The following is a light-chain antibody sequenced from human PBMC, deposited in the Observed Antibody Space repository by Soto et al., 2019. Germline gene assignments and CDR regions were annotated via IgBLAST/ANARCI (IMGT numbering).Light chain of an antibody. CDR1: GSDVGGFDY. Sequence: QPVLTQPASVSGSLGQSVTISCAGTGSDVGGFDYVSWYQQHPGKAPKLIIYDVTTRSSGVSNRFSGSKSGNTASLTISGLQAEDESDFYCTSYTNTGPFVFGSGTKLTVL. CDR2: DVT. CDR3: TSYTNTGPFV. J-gene: IGLJ1*01. V-gene: IGLV2-14*01.